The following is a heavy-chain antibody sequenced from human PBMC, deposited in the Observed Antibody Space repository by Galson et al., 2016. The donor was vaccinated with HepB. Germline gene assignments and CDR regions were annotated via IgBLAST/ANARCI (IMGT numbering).Heavy chain of an antibody. CDR3: ARETGAGTVQGYDY. Sequence: SETLSLTCAVSGGSISTHNWWSWVRQSPGKGLEWIGEVYHSGGTNYNPSLKSRVTISVDKSKNQFSLNLSSVTAADTAIYFCARETGAGTVQGYDYWGPGTLVTGSS. V-gene: IGHV4-4*02. D-gene: IGHD1-1*01. CDR1: GGSISTHNW. CDR2: VYHSGGT. J-gene: IGHJ4*02.